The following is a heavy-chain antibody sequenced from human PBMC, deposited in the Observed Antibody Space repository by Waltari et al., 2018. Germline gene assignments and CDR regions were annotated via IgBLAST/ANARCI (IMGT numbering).Heavy chain of an antibody. V-gene: IGHV3-48*04. CDR3: AGRGTYYDSSGYYPD. Sequence: EVQLVESGGGLVQPGGSLRLSCAASGFTFSSYSMNWVRQAPGKGLEWVSYSSSSGSTIDYADSVKGRFTISRDNAKNSLYLQMNSLRAEDTAVYYCAGRGTYYDSSGYYPDWGQGTLVTVSS. J-gene: IGHJ4*02. D-gene: IGHD3-22*01. CDR1: GFTFSSYS. CDR2: SSSSGSTI.